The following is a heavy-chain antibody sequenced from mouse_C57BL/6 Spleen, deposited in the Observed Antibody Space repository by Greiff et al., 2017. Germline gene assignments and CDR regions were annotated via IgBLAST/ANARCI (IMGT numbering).Heavy chain of an antibody. CDR3: ARRATGVAPLAY. Sequence: VQLQQPGAELVRPGSSVKLSCKASGYTFTSYWMHWVKQRPIQGLEWIGNIDPSDSETHYNQKFKDKATLTVDKSSSSAYMQLSSLTSEDSAVYYCARRATGVAPLAYWGQGTLVTVSA. CDR2: IDPSDSET. CDR1: GYTFTSYW. D-gene: IGHD1-1*01. V-gene: IGHV1-52*01. J-gene: IGHJ3*01.